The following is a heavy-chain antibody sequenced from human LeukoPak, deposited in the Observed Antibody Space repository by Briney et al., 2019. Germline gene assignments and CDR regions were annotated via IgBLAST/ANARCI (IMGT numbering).Heavy chain of an antibody. V-gene: IGHV3-23*01. D-gene: IGHD3-22*01. CDR3: AKDLTTMIVVVTLDAFGI. J-gene: IGHJ3*02. CDR2: ISGSGGST. Sequence: GGSLRLSCAASGFTFSSYAMSWVRQAPGKGLEWVSAISGSGGSTYYADSVKGRFTISRDNSKNTLYLQMNSLRAEDTAVYYCAKDLTTMIVVVTLDAFGIWGQGTMVTVSS. CDR1: GFTFSSYA.